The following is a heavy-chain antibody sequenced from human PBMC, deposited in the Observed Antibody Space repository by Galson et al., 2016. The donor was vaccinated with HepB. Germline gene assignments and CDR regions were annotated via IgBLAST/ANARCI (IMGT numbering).Heavy chain of an antibody. CDR1: GFTFNTYA. Sequence: SLRLSCAASGFTFNTYAMSWVRQAPGKGLEWVSTLSASGGATYYSDSVKGRFTISRDNSKNTLYLQMNSLGDEDTAVYYCAKGRTGTTGPVEYWGQGTLVTVSS. J-gene: IGHJ4*02. V-gene: IGHV3-23*01. CDR2: LSASGGAT. CDR3: AKGRTGTTGPVEY. D-gene: IGHD1-1*01.